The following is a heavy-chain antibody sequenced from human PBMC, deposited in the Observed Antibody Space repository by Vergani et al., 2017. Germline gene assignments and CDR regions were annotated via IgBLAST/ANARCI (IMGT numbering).Heavy chain of an antibody. CDR3: ATLPLQTQQQVTS. CDR1: VFTFSSYD. J-gene: IGHJ5*02. CDR2: IGTAGDT. V-gene: IGHV3-13*01. Sequence: EVQLVESGGGLVQPGGSLRLSCAASVFTFSSYDMHWVRQATGKGLEWVSAIGTAGDTYYPGSVKGRFTISRENAKNSLYLQMNSLRAGDTAIYYCATLPLQTQQQVTSWGQGTLVTVAS. D-gene: IGHD6-13*01.